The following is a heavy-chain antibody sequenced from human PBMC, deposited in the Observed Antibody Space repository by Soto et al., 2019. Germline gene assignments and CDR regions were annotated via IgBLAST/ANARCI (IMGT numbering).Heavy chain of an antibody. CDR2: IYPGDSDT. CDR3: ARLETDYDFWSGYYGRGYYYYYMDV. V-gene: IGHV5-51*01. J-gene: IGHJ6*03. Sequence: GESLKLSCAGSGYSCTSYWIGWVRQMPGKGLEWMGIIYPGDSDTRYSPSFQGQVTISADKSISTAYLQWSSLKASDTAMYYCARLETDYDFWSGYYGRGYYYYYMDVWGKGTTVTVSS. D-gene: IGHD3-3*01. CDR1: GYSCTSYW.